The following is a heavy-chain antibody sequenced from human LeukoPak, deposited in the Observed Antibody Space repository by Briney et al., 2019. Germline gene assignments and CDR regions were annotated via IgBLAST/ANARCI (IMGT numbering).Heavy chain of an antibody. J-gene: IGHJ6*03. CDR3: ARQPYYYYMDV. CDR1: GYSISSGHY. Sequence: SETLSLTCAVSGYSISSGHYWGWIRQPAGKGLEWIGSIYHSGSTYYNPSLKSRVTISVDTSKNQFSLKLSSVTAADTAVYYCARQPYYYYMDVWGKGTTVTVSS. V-gene: IGHV4-38-2*01. CDR2: IYHSGST.